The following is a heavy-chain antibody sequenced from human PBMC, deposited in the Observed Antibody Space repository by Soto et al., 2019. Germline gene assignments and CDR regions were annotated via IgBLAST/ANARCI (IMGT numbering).Heavy chain of an antibody. Sequence: QVQLVQSGAEMKKPGSSVKVSCKASGGTFSSKYAISWVRQAPGQGFEWMGGIMPSFGTRNYAQRFQDRITLTADASMTIAHMELTSLTSQDTAVYYCATSPGFGGYYVVWGQGTLVTVSS. D-gene: IGHD3-10*02. CDR1: GGTFSSKYA. J-gene: IGHJ4*02. V-gene: IGHV1-69*01. CDR2: IMPSFGTR. CDR3: ATSPGFGGYYVV.